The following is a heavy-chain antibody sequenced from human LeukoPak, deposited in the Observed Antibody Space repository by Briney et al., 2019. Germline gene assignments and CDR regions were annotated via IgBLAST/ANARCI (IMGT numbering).Heavy chain of an antibody. D-gene: IGHD3-10*01. Sequence: ASVKVSCKGSGYTFTSYDINWVRQATGQGLEWMGWMNPNSGNTGYAQKFQGRVTMTRNTSISTAYMKLSSLRSEDTAVYYCARSDSPYYYGSGSYRDYWGQGTLVTVSS. V-gene: IGHV1-8*01. CDR1: GYTFTSYD. J-gene: IGHJ4*02. CDR2: MNPNSGNT. CDR3: ARSDSPYYYGSGSYRDY.